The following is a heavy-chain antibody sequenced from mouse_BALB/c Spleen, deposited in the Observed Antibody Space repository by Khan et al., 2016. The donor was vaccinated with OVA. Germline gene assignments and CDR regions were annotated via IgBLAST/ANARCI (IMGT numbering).Heavy chain of an antibody. J-gene: IGHJ4*01. CDR2: IWGDGST. V-gene: IGHV2-6-7*01. D-gene: IGHD2-10*01. CDR1: GFSLTGYG. Sequence: QVQLKESGPGLVAPSQSLSITCTVSGFSLTGYGVNWVRQPPGKGLAWLGMIWGDGSTDYNSALKSRLSIGKDNSKSQVFLKMHSLQTDDTARYYCARAYYGNYREAMDYWGQGTSVTVSS. CDR3: ARAYYGNYREAMDY.